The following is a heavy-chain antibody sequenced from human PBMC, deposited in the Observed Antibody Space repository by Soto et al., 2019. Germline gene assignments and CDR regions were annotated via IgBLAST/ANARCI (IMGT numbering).Heavy chain of an antibody. CDR1: GFTFSSYG. J-gene: IGHJ4*02. Sequence: GGSLRLSCAASGFTFSSYGMHWVRQAPGKGLEWVAVISYDGSNKYYADSVKGGFTISRVNSKNTRYLQMNSLGAEDTAVYYCAKDKDIVVVVAAAGYYFDYWGQGTLVTVSS. D-gene: IGHD2-15*01. CDR3: AKDKDIVVVVAAAGYYFDY. V-gene: IGHV3-30*18. CDR2: ISYDGSNK.